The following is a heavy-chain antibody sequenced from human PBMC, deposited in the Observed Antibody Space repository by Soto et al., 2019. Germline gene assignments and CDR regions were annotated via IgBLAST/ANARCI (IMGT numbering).Heavy chain of an antibody. CDR3: ARGSSGRDYFDY. J-gene: IGHJ4*01. CDR1: ACSFSSHA. D-gene: IGHD1-26*01. V-gene: IGHV3-33*01. CDR2: ISYDGAHT. Sequence: GGSLRLSCVTSACSFSSHAMHWVRQAPGKGLEWVAIISYDGAHTYYADSVKGRFTISRDNSKSTLYLEMTSLTAEDTSLYYCARGSSGRDYFDYWGQGTLVTVSS.